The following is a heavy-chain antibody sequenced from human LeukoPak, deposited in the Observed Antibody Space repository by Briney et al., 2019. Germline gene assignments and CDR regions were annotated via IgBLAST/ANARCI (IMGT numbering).Heavy chain of an antibody. J-gene: IGHJ4*02. Sequence: SETLSLTCTVSGGSISSHYWSWVRQPPGKGLEWIGYISYSGSTNYNPSLKSRVTISVDTSRNQVSPKLNSVTAADTAMYYCARVGGGSYSYFDYWGQGTLVTVSS. CDR3: ARVGGGSYSYFDY. D-gene: IGHD1-26*01. CDR1: GGSISSHY. CDR2: ISYSGST. V-gene: IGHV4-59*11.